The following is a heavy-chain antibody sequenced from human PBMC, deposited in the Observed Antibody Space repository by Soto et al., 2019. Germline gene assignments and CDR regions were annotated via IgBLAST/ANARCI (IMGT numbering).Heavy chain of an antibody. Sequence: PGGSLRLSCAASGFTFSNAWMNWVRQAPGKGLEWVGRIKSKTDGGTTDYAAPVKGRFTISRDDSKNTLYLQMNSLKTEDTAVYYCTTDLRPQEYYYDRSGRFDPWGQGTLVTVSS. CDR3: TTDLRPQEYYYDRSGRFDP. J-gene: IGHJ5*02. D-gene: IGHD3-22*01. V-gene: IGHV3-15*07. CDR2: IKSKTDGGTT. CDR1: GFTFSNAW.